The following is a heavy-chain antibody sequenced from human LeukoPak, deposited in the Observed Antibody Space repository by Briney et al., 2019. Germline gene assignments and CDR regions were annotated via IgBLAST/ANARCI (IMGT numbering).Heavy chain of an antibody. D-gene: IGHD3-22*01. CDR2: IRSKANSYAT. V-gene: IGHV3-73*01. CDR1: GFTFSSYG. Sequence: GGSLRLSCAASGFTFSSYGMHWVRQASGKGLEWVGRIRSKANSYATAYAASVKGRFTISRDDSKNTAYLQMNSLKTEDTAVYYCTRLPLYYYDSSGYGGHIWGQGTMVTVSS. J-gene: IGHJ3*02. CDR3: TRLPLYYYDSSGYGGHI.